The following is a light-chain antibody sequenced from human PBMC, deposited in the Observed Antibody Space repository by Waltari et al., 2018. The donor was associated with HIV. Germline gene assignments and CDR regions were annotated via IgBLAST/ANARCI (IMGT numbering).Light chain of an antibody. Sequence: EIGMMQSEATLSVVPGDRAARPWCPKHTVSSNLPLYQQTPGQAPRLLIYGASTRASGIPARFSGSRSATDFTLTVSSLQSEDSAVYYCQRYNNLPLMYTFGQGTKLDIK. J-gene: IGKJ2*01. CDR1: HTVSSN. CDR2: GAS. CDR3: QRYNNLPLMYT. V-gene: IGKV3-15*01.